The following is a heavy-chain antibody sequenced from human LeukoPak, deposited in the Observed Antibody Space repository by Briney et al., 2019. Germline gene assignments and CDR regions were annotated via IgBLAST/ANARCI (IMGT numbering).Heavy chain of an antibody. CDR2: IWYDGSNK. CDR3: AMTDYGSFDY. D-gene: IGHD4-17*01. Sequence: QPGRSLRLSCAASGFTFSSYGMHWVRQAPGKGLEWVAVIWYDGSNKYYADSVKGRFTISRDNSKNTLYLQMNSLRAEDTAVYYCAMTDYGSFDYWGQGTLVTVSS. J-gene: IGHJ4*02. CDR1: GFTFSSYG. V-gene: IGHV3-33*01.